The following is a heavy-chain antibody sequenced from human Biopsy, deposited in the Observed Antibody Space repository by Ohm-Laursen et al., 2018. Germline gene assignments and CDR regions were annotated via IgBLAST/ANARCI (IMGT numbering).Heavy chain of an antibody. CDR3: AKIAFDSSGANTMTDY. V-gene: IGHV3-30*18. D-gene: IGHD3-22*01. Sequence: SLRLSCTASGFIFSSYAMHWVRQAPGKGLQWVAFISYDGSKKDYGDSVKGRFTISRDNSKNTLYLQMNNLRAEDTAVYYCAKIAFDSSGANTMTDYWGQGTLVTVFS. CDR1: GFIFSSYA. CDR2: ISYDGSKK. J-gene: IGHJ4*02.